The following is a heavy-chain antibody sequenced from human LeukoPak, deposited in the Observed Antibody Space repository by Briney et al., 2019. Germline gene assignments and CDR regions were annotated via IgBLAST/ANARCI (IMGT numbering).Heavy chain of an antibody. D-gene: IGHD1-26*01. CDR3: ARVKYSGIYYVAKHYYYYMDV. V-gene: IGHV1-2*02. CDR2: INPNSGGT. Sequence: ASVKVSCKASGYTFTGYYMHWVRQAPGQGLEWMGWINPNSGGTNYAQKFQGRVTMTRDTSISTAYMELSRLRSDDTAVYYCARVKYSGIYYVAKHYYYYMDVWGKGTTVTVSS. J-gene: IGHJ6*03. CDR1: GYTFTGYY.